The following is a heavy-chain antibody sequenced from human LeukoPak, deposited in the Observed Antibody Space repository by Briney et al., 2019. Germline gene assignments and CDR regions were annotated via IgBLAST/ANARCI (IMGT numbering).Heavy chain of an antibody. V-gene: IGHV5-51*01. J-gene: IGHJ5*02. D-gene: IGHD3-22*01. CDR1: GYRFTSYW. CDR3: ARVVNYDTSGYQTKSWFDP. Sequence: GESLKISCKGSGYRFTSYWIGWVRQMPGKGLEWMGIIYVGDSDTRHRPSFQGQVTISADKSLTTAYLQWSSLKASDTAMYYCARVVNYDTSGYQTKSWFDPWGQGTLVTVSS. CDR2: IYVGDSDT.